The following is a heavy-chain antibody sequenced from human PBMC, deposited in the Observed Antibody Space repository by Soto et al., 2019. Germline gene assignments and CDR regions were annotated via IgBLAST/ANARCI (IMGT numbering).Heavy chain of an antibody. Sequence: SETLSLTCTVSGGSISSYYWSWIRQPPGKGLEWIGYIYYSGSTNYNPSLKSRVTISVDTSKNQFSLKLSSVTAADTAVYYCARLRYFDWLDYYYYMDVWGKGTTVTVSS. V-gene: IGHV4-59*08. D-gene: IGHD3-9*01. CDR2: IYYSGST. CDR1: GGSISSYY. CDR3: ARLRYFDWLDYYYYMDV. J-gene: IGHJ6*03.